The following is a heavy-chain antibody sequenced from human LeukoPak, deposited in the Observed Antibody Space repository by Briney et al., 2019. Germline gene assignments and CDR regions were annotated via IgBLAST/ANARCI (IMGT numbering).Heavy chain of an antibody. CDR2: SISIFGTA. CDR1: GCTFSSYA. Sequence: ASVKVSCKASGCTFSSYAISWVRQAPGQGLEWMGESISIFGTANYAQQFQGRVTITTDESTSTAYMELSSLRSEDTDVYYCAREANYYGSGSYYNENYYYMDVWGKGTTVTVSS. D-gene: IGHD3-10*01. J-gene: IGHJ6*03. CDR3: AREANYYGSGSYYNENYYYMDV. V-gene: IGHV1-69*05.